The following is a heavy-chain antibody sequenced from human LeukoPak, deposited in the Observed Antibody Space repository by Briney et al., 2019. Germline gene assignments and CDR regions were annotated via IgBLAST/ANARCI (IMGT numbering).Heavy chain of an antibody. CDR2: IGGRGGST. CDR3: GQEGGA. D-gene: IGHD3-16*01. V-gene: IGHV3-23*01. Sequence: PGGSLRLSCAASGFRFSDYTMTWVRQAPGKGPEWVSAIGGRGGSTYYADSLGGRFTISRDNSQDMVYLQMNSLKVEDTATYYSGQEGGAWGQGTKVSVS. J-gene: IGHJ5*02. CDR1: GFRFSDYT.